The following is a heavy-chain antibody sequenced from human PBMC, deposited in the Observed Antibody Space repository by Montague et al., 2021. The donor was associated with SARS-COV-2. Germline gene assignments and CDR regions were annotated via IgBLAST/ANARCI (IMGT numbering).Heavy chain of an antibody. CDR3: ASVNTAGAY. J-gene: IGHJ4*02. Sequence: SETLSLTCTVSGGSVSSGSYYWSWIRQPPGKGLEWIGYIYYSGSTTYNPSLKSRVTISVDTSKNQFSLKLSSVTAADTAVYYCASVNTAGAYWGQGTLVTGSS. V-gene: IGHV4-61*01. CDR1: GGSVSSGSYY. D-gene: IGHD7-27*01. CDR2: IYYSGST.